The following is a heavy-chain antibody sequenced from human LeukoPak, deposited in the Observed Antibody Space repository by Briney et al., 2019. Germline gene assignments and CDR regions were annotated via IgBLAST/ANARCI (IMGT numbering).Heavy chain of an antibody. J-gene: IGHJ6*02. Sequence: ASVKVSCKASGYTFTSYGISWVRQAPGQGLEWMGWISAYNGNTNYAQKLQGRVAMTTDTSTSTAYMELRSLRSDDTAVYYCAREGPVSRFLEWLPRYYGMDVWGQGTTVTVSS. D-gene: IGHD3-3*01. CDR3: AREGPVSRFLEWLPRYYGMDV. CDR2: ISAYNGNT. CDR1: GYTFTSYG. V-gene: IGHV1-18*01.